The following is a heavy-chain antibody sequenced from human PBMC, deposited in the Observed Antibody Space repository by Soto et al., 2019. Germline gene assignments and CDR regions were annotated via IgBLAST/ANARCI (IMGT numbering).Heavy chain of an antibody. Sequence: GGSLRLSCAASGFTFSSNWMHWVRRVPGRGLVWVSRINTDGSITDYADSVKGRFTISRDNSKNTLYLQMNSLRAEDTAVYYCARVFYDSSGYYYNWFDPWGQGILVTVSS. V-gene: IGHV3-74*01. CDR3: ARVFYDSSGYYYNWFDP. D-gene: IGHD3-22*01. CDR2: INTDGSIT. CDR1: GFTFSSNW. J-gene: IGHJ5*02.